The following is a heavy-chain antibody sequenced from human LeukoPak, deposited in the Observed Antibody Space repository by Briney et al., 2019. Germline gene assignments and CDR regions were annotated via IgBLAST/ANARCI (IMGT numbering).Heavy chain of an antibody. CDR3: ARRITIYDAFDI. Sequence: GASVKVSCKASGGTFSSYAISWVRQAPGQGLEWMGRIIPILGIANYAQKFQGRVTITADKSTSTAYMELSSLRSEDTAVYYCARRITIYDAFDIWGQGTMVTVSS. J-gene: IGHJ3*02. D-gene: IGHD3-10*01. CDR2: IIPILGIA. V-gene: IGHV1-69*04. CDR1: GGTFSSYA.